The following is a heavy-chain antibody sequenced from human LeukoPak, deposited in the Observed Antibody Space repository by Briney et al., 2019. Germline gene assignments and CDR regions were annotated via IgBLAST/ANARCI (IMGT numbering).Heavy chain of an antibody. J-gene: IGHJ6*03. D-gene: IGHD5-18*01. V-gene: IGHV4-4*07. CDR1: GGSISDYY. CDR2: IYTSGST. Sequence: PSETLSLTCTVSGGSISDYYWNWIRQPAGKGLEWIGRIYTSGSTNYNPSLKSRVTMSVDTSKNQFSLKLSSVTAADTAVYYCARSGYSYGTSYYYYYYMDVWGKGTTVTVSS. CDR3: ARSGYSYGTSYYYYYYMDV.